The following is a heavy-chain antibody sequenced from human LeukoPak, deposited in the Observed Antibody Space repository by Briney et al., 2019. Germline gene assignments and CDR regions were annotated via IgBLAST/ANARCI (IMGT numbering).Heavy chain of an antibody. CDR2: LYYSGST. CDR3: ARDSHLGPTDY. V-gene: IGHV4-39*07. Sequence: SETLSLTCSVSGGSISSSTFYWGWIRQPPGKGLEWIASLYYSGSTYYNPSLKSRVTMSVDTSKNQFSLKLSSVTAADTAVYYCARDSHLGPTDYWGQGTLVTVSS. J-gene: IGHJ4*02. CDR1: GGSISSSTFY.